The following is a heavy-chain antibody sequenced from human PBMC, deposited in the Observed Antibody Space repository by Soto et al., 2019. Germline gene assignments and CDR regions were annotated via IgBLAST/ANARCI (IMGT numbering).Heavy chain of an antibody. V-gene: IGHV3-21*01. D-gene: IGHD3-10*01. CDR3: ARNYGSGSYYHGWFDP. CDR1: GFTFISYS. J-gene: IGHJ5*02. CDR2: ISSSSSYI. Sequence: EVQLVESGGGLVKPGGSLRLSCAASGFTFISYSRNWFRQAPGRGLGWVSSISSSSSYIYYADSVKGRFPIAREKAKNSMYLQMNSLRAEDTAVYYCARNYGSGSYYHGWFDPWGQGTLVTVSS.